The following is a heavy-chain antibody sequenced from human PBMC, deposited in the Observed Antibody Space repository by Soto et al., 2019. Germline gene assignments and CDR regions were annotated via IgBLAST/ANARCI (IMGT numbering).Heavy chain of an antibody. CDR1: GFSLTTSGVA. Sequence: ASGPRLVNPTQTLTLTCTFSGFSLTTSGVAVGWIRQPPGKALEWLALIYWDDDKRYSPSLKNSLTVTKHTSKNPVVLTMTNIDPVDTATYYCARQAVDGVYFNFWGQGTLVTVSS. CDR2: IYWDDDK. J-gene: IGHJ4*02. V-gene: IGHV2-5*02. D-gene: IGHD6-19*01. CDR3: ARQAVDGVYFNF.